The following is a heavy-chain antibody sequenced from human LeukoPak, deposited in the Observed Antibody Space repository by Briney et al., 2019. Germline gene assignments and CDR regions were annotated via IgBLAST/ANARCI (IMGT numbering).Heavy chain of an antibody. Sequence: ASVKVSCKASGYTFTSYDINWVRQATGQGLEWMGWMNPNSGNTGYAQKFQGRVTMTRNTSISTAYMELSSLRSEDTAVYYCASRGWPENDFDYWGQGTLVTVSS. V-gene: IGHV1-8*01. CDR3: ASRGWPENDFDY. J-gene: IGHJ4*02. D-gene: IGHD6-19*01. CDR1: GYTFTSYD. CDR2: MNPNSGNT.